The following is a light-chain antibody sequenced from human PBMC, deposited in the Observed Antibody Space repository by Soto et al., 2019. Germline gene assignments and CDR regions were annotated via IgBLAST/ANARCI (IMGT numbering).Light chain of an antibody. Sequence: ETGWTHAPAALALSRGELSTLSCTASQSVSSYLAWYKQKPGQAPRLLIYDASNRATGIPARFSGSGSGTDFTPAISSLEPEDFAVHYCQQRSNWPHALTFGGGTKVDIK. CDR3: QQRSNWPHALT. J-gene: IGKJ4*01. CDR1: QSVSSY. V-gene: IGKV3-11*01. CDR2: DAS.